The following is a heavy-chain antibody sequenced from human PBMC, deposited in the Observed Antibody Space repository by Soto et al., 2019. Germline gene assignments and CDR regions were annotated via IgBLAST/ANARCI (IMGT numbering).Heavy chain of an antibody. V-gene: IGHV3-30*04. CDR3: ARDEHRAVAGTCDY. Sequence: QVQLVESGGGVVQPGRSLRLSCAASGFTLSSYGFHWVRQAPGKGLEWVAVISYDGGNKYYADSVKGRFTISRDNSKNTLYLQMNSLRPEETAVYYCARDEHRAVAGTCDYWGQGTLVTVSS. CDR2: ISYDGGNK. J-gene: IGHJ4*02. CDR1: GFTLSSYG. D-gene: IGHD6-19*01.